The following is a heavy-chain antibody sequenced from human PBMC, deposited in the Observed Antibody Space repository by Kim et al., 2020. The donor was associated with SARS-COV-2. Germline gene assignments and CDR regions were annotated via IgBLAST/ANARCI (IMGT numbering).Heavy chain of an antibody. CDR1: GFTFDDYA. CDR3: AKVGGWRGVIEYYYYYGMDV. J-gene: IGHJ6*02. V-gene: IGHV3-43*02. D-gene: IGHD3-10*01. CDR2: ISGDGGST. Sequence: GGSLRLSCAASGFTFDDYAMHWVRQAPGKGLEWVSLISGDGGSTYYADSVKGRFTISRDNSKNSLYLQMNSLRTEDTALYYCAKVGGWRGVIEYYYYYGMDVWGQGTTVTVSS.